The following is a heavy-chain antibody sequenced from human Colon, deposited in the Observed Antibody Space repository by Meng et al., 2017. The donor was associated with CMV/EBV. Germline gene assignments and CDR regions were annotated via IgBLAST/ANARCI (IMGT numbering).Heavy chain of an antibody. CDR2: ISPYNGDT. CDR1: GYTFANFG. Sequence: QVQLLQSGAGLNKPGASVKVSCKTSGYTFANFGIRWVRQAPGQGLEWMAYISPYNGDTNYAQRFQGRVALTTDTSTSTVYMELGSLTSDDTAMYYCARELARGGYWGQGTLVTVSS. CDR3: ARELARGGY. J-gene: IGHJ4*02. V-gene: IGHV1-18*01.